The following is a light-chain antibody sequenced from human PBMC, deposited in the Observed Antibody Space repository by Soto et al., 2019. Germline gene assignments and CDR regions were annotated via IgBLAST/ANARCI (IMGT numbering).Light chain of an antibody. V-gene: IGLV1-40*01. CDR2: GNT. CDR3: QSYDSSLSGYV. Sequence: QSVLTQPPSVSGAPGQRITISCTWSSSNIGAGYPLHWYQQLPGTDPKLLIFGNTIRPSGVPDRFSGSRSGLAITGLQAEDEADYYCQSYDSSLSGYVFGTGTKLTV. J-gene: IGLJ1*01. CDR1: SSNIGAGYP.